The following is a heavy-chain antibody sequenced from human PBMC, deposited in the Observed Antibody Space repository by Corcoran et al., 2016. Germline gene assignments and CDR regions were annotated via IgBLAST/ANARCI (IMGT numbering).Heavy chain of an antibody. J-gene: IGHJ5*02. D-gene: IGHD6-13*01. CDR3: AGGSAAAGTGAS. CDR2: LFRGGST. CDR1: GLTVSDNY. V-gene: IGHV3-53*01. Sequence: EVQLVESGGGLIQPGGSLRLSCAASGLTVSDNYMSWVRQAPGKGLEWVSVLFRGGSTYYADSVKGRFTISRDSSKHTLFLQMNSLRAEDTAVYYCAGGSAAAGTGASWGQGTLVTVSS.